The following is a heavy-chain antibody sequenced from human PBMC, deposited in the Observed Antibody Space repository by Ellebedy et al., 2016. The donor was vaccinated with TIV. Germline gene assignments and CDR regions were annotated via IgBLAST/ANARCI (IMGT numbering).Heavy chain of an antibody. CDR1: GFTFNSYD. D-gene: IGHD3/OR15-3a*01. J-gene: IGHJ3*02. CDR2: ISSRSSTI. V-gene: IGHV3-48*04. Sequence: PGGSLRLSCAASGFTFNSYDMNRVRQAPGKGLEWVSYISSRSSTIYYADSVKGRFTISRDNAKNSLYLQMNSLRAEDTAVYYCARVGGFLDWLSNAFDIWGQGTMVIVSS. CDR3: ARVGGFLDWLSNAFDI.